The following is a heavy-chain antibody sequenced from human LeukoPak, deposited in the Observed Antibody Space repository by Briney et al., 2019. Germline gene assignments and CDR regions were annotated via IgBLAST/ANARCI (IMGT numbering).Heavy chain of an antibody. CDR3: ARVYSRVGPFDY. CDR2: ISSSSSYI. V-gene: IGHV3-21*01. CDR1: GFTFSSYS. D-gene: IGHD5-18*01. Sequence: GGSLRLSCAASGFTFSSYSMNWVRQAPGKGLEWVSSISSSSSYIYYADSVKGRFTISRDNAKNSLYLQMNSLRAEDTAVYYCARVYSRVGPFDYWGQGTLVTVSS. J-gene: IGHJ4*02.